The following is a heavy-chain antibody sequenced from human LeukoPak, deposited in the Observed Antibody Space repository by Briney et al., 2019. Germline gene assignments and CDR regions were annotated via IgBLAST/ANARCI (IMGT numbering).Heavy chain of an antibody. J-gene: IGHJ6*03. CDR1: GGTFSSYA. D-gene: IGHD2-2*02. CDR3: ARVGVGEYQLLYDLYQAGMDV. CDR2: IIPIFGTA. Sequence: ASVKVSCKASGGTFSSYAISWVRQAPGQGLEWMGGIIPIFGTANYAQKFQGRVTITADESTSTAYMELSSLRSEDTAVYYCARVGVGEYQLLYDLYQAGMDVWGKGTTVTVSS. V-gene: IGHV1-69*13.